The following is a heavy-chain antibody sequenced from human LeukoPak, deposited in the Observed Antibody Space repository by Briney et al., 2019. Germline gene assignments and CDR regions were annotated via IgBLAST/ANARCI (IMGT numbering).Heavy chain of an antibody. CDR3: ARSPSAGWFDP. V-gene: IGHV4-61*02. CDR1: GGSIISGSYY. Sequence: SQTLSLTCTVSGGSIISGSYYWSWIRQPAGKGLEWIGRISSSGNTNYNPSLKSRVTISIDTSENQFSLKLSSVTAADTAVYYCARSPSAGWFDPWGQGTLVTVSS. J-gene: IGHJ5*02. CDR2: ISSSGNT.